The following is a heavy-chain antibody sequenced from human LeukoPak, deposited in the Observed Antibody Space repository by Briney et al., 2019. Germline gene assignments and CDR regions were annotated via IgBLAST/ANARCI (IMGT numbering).Heavy chain of an antibody. V-gene: IGHV3-21*01. CDR3: ARWGRKLELHGGY. D-gene: IGHD1-7*01. CDR2: ISSSSSYI. Sequence: PGGSLRLSCAASGFTFSSYSMNWVRQAPGKGLEWVSSISSSSSYIYYVDSVKGRFTISRDNAKNSLYLQMNSLRAEDTAVYYCARWGRKLELHGGYWGQGTLVTVSS. J-gene: IGHJ4*02. CDR1: GFTFSSYS.